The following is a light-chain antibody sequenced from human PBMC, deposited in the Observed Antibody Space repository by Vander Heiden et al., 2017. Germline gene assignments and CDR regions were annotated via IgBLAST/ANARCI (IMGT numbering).Light chain of an antibody. CDR1: QDINKY. Sequence: DIQVTQSPSSLSASVGDRVTITCQASQDINKYLNWFQQKPGKAPKLLIYDESNLQTGVPSRFSGSRSGTEFSLTITSLQREDVATYYCQRYDDLPWTFGQGTKVEIK. J-gene: IGKJ1*01. CDR3: QRYDDLPWT. V-gene: IGKV1-33*01. CDR2: DES.